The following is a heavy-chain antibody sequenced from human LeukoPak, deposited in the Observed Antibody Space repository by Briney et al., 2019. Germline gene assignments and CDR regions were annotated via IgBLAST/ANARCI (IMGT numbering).Heavy chain of an antibody. Sequence: SVKVSCKASGGTFSSYAISWVRQAPGQGLEWMGRIIPILGIANYAQKFQGRVTITADKSTSTAYVELSSLRSEDTAMYYCAREVATIIGFDYWGQGTLVTVSS. V-gene: IGHV1-69*04. J-gene: IGHJ4*02. CDR3: AREVATIIGFDY. D-gene: IGHD5-24*01. CDR2: IIPILGIA. CDR1: GGTFSSYA.